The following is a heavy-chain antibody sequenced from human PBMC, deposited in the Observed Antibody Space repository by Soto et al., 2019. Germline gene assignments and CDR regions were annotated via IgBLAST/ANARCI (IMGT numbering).Heavy chain of an antibody. J-gene: IGHJ4*02. D-gene: IGHD3-10*01. V-gene: IGHV3-53*04. Sequence: GGSLRLSCAASGFTVSSNYMSWVRQAPGKGLEWVSVIYSGGSTYYADSVKGRFTISRHNSKNTLYLQMNSLRAEDTAVYYCARESSYYGSGSYYNRYFDYWGQGTLVTVSS. CDR1: GFTVSSNY. CDR3: ARESSYYGSGSYYNRYFDY. CDR2: IYSGGST.